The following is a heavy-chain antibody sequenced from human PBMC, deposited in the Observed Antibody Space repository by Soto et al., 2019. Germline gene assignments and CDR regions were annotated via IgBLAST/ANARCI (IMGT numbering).Heavy chain of an antibody. D-gene: IGHD2-2*01. CDR1: GFSLSTSGMC. V-gene: IGHV2-70*11. J-gene: IGHJ6*03. CDR3: ARIPRSSTLCYYYYMDV. Sequence: GSGPTLVNPTQTLTLTCPFSGFSLSTSGMCVSWIRQPPGKALEWLARIDWDDDKYYSTSLKTRLTISKDTSKNQVVLTMTNMDPVDTATYYCARIPRSSTLCYYYYMDVWGKGTMLTVSS. CDR2: IDWDDDK.